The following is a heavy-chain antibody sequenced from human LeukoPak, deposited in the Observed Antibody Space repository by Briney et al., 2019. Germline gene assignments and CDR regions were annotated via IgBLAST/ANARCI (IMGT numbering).Heavy chain of an antibody. Sequence: SETLSLTCTVSGYSISSGDYWGWIRQPPGKGLEWIGSIYHSGRTYYNPSLKSRVTISVDTSKNQFSLKLSSVTAADTAVYYCARVTVDDSSGYSLIDYWGQGTLVTVSS. V-gene: IGHV4-38-2*02. CDR2: IYHSGRT. CDR1: GYSISSGDY. CDR3: ARVTVDDSSGYSLIDY. D-gene: IGHD3-22*01. J-gene: IGHJ4*02.